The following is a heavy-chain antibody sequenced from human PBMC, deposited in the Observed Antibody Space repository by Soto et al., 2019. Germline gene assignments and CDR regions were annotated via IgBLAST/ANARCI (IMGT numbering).Heavy chain of an antibody. D-gene: IGHD5-12*01. CDR3: ARKGSMEVRWLQRASDYYYGMDV. CDR2: IIPIFGTA. CDR1: GGTFSSYT. Sequence: SVKVSCKASGGTFSSYTISWVRQAPGQGLEWMGRIIPIFGTANYAQKFQGRVTITADESTSTAYMELSSLRSEDTAVYYCARKGSMEVRWLQRASDYYYGMDVWGQGTTVTVSS. V-gene: IGHV1-69*13. J-gene: IGHJ6*02.